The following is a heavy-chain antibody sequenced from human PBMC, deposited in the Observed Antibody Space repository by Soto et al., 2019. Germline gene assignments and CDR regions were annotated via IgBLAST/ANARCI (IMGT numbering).Heavy chain of an antibody. D-gene: IGHD2-15*01. J-gene: IGHJ6*02. CDR2: IESGGST. Sequence: HPGGSLRLSSNASGFTVSSTYMSWVRQAPGMGLEWVAVIESGGSTHYADSVKVRFTISRDIPKNMIYLQLHTLRAEDTAVYYCAKDLGPLRLLNYYFYGLDVWGQGTTVTVSS. CDR1: GFTVSSTY. CDR3: AKDLGPLRLLNYYFYGLDV. V-gene: IGHV3-53*01.